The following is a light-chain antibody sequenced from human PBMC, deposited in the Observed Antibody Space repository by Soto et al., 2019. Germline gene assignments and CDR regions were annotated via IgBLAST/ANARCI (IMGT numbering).Light chain of an antibody. J-gene: IGKJ1*01. V-gene: IGKV3-20*01. CDR2: DAS. CDR1: QSISSNY. Sequence: EIVSTQSPGTLSLSPGERATLSCRASQSISSNYLAWYQQTPGQAPRLLIYDASSRAAGIPDRFSGSGSGTDFTLTISRLEPEDFGVYYCQQYAGSPRTFGQGTKVEVK. CDR3: QQYAGSPRT.